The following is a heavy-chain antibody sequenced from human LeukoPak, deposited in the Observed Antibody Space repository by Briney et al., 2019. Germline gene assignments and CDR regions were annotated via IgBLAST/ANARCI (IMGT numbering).Heavy chain of an antibody. CDR3: AKDLIAARGYFDY. CDR1: GFTFSSYG. J-gene: IGHJ4*02. Sequence: GGSLRLSCAASGFTFSSYGMRWVRQAPGKGLEWVAFIRYDGSNKYYADSVKGRFTISRDNSKNTLYLQMNSLRAEDTAVYYCAKDLIAARGYFDYWGQGTLVTVSS. V-gene: IGHV3-30*02. CDR2: IRYDGSNK. D-gene: IGHD6-6*01.